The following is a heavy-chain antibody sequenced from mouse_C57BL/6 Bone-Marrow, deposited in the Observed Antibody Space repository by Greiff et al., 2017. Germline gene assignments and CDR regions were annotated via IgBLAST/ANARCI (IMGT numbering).Heavy chain of an antibody. CDR1: GFSLTSYA. Sequence: VQVVESGPGLVAPSQSLSITCTVSGFSLTSYAISWVRQPPGKGLEWLGVIWTGGGTNYNSALKSRLSIRKDNSKSQVFLKMNSLQTEDTARYYCAGNWHYYGSSPRYWYFDVWGTGTTVTVSS. V-gene: IGHV2-9-1*01. CDR2: IWTGGGT. CDR3: AGNWHYYGSSPRYWYFDV. J-gene: IGHJ1*03. D-gene: IGHD1-1*01.